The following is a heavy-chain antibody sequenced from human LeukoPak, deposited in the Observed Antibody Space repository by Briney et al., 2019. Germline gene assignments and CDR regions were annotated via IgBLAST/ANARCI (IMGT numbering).Heavy chain of an antibody. CDR3: ARDRRYYYDSSGPEDAFDI. D-gene: IGHD3-22*01. J-gene: IGHJ3*02. Sequence: SETLSLTCTVSGGSISSYYWSWIRQPPGKGLEWIGYIYYSGSTNYNPSLKSRVTISVDTSKNQFSLKLSSVTAADTAVYYCARDRRYYYDSSGPEDAFDIWGQGTMVTVSS. V-gene: IGHV4-59*12. CDR1: GGSISSYY. CDR2: IYYSGST.